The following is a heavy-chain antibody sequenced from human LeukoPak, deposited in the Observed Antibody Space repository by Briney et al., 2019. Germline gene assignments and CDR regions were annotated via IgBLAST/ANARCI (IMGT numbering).Heavy chain of an antibody. Sequence: SETLSLTCAVYGGSFSGYYWSWIRQPPGKGLEWIGEINHSGSTNYNPSLKSRVTISVDTSKSQFSLKLSSVTAADTAVYYCARCSSGWYGVRYYFDYWGQGTLVTVSS. CDR2: INHSGST. D-gene: IGHD6-19*01. J-gene: IGHJ4*02. CDR3: ARCSSGWYGVRYYFDY. V-gene: IGHV4-34*01. CDR1: GGSFSGYY.